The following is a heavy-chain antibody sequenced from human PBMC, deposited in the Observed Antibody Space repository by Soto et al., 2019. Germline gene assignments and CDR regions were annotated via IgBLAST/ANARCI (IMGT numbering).Heavy chain of an antibody. CDR1: GFTFDDYA. CDR3: AKDGGGYSVTTVFYYYMDV. D-gene: IGHD4-17*01. J-gene: IGHJ6*03. CDR2: ISWNSGTV. V-gene: IGHV3-9*01. Sequence: EVQLVESGGGLVQPGRSLRLSCAASGFTFDDYAMYWVRQVPGKGLEWVSRISWNSGTVGYADSVKGRFTISRDNAKNSLYLQMNRLRAEDTAIYYCAKDGGGYSVTTVFYYYMDVWGKGTTVTVSS.